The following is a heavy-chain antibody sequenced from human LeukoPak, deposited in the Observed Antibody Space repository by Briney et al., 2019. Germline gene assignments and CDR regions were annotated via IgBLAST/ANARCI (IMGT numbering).Heavy chain of an antibody. V-gene: IGHV3-9*03. D-gene: IGHD3-10*01. J-gene: IGHJ3*02. CDR1: GFTFHDYA. Sequence: GRSLRLSCAASGFTFHDYAMHWVRQAPGKGLEWVSGISWNSGSIGYADSVKGRFTISRDNAKNSLYLQMNSLSAEDMALYYCAKVHYGSASYYNGAFDIWGQGTMVTVSS. CDR3: AKVHYGSASYYNGAFDI. CDR2: ISWNSGSI.